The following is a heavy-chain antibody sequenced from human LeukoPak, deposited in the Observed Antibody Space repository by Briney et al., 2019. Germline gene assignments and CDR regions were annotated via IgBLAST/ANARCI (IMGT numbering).Heavy chain of an antibody. J-gene: IGHJ3*02. V-gene: IGHV4-59*01. CDR3: ARTNAFDI. CDR1: GGSFSGYY. Sequence: SETLSLTCAIYGGSFSGYYWSWIRQPPGMGLEWIGYIHYSGSTSYNPPLKSRVTISVDTSKNQFSLKLTSVTAADTALYYCARTNAFDIWSQGTVVTVSS. CDR2: IHYSGST.